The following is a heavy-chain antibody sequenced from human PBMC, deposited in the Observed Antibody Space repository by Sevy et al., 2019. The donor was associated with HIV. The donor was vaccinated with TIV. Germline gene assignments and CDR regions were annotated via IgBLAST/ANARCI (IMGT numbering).Heavy chain of an antibody. V-gene: IGHV5-51*01. CDR1: GYSFTSYW. CDR3: ARFRGQQLGRGYYGMDV. J-gene: IGHJ6*02. CDR2: IYPGDSDT. D-gene: IGHD6-13*01. Sequence: GESLKISCKGSGYSFTSYWIGWVRQMPGKGLEWMGIIYPGDSDTRYSPSFQGQATISADKSISTAYLQWSSLKASDTAMYYCARFRGQQLGRGYYGMDVWGQGTTVTVSS.